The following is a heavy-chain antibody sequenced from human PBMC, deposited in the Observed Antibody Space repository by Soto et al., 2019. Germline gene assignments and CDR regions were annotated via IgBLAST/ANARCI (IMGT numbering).Heavy chain of an antibody. V-gene: IGHV4-59*01. CDR2: IYYSGST. CDR3: ARLVLGMVVVARGEGDYYFDY. CDR1: GGSISSYY. D-gene: IGHD3-22*01. J-gene: IGHJ4*02. Sequence: TLSLTCTVSGGSISSYYWSWIRQPPGKGLEWIGYIYYSGSTNYNPSLKSRVTISVDTSKNQFSLKLSSVTAADTAVYYCARLVLGMVVVARGEGDYYFDYWGQGTLVTVSS.